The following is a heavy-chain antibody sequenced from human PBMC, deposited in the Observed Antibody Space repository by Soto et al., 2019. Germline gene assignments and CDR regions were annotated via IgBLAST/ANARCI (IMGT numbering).Heavy chain of an antibody. V-gene: IGHV3-30-3*01. CDR3: ARGFIERNDYDSSGMVVHDY. CDR1: GFTFSSYA. J-gene: IGHJ4*02. CDR2: ISYDGSKK. D-gene: IGHD3-22*01. Sequence: GGSLRLSCAASGFTFSSYAMHCVRQAPGKGLERVAIISYDGSKKYYADSAKGRFTISRENSKNTLYLQMNSLRAEDTAVDYCARGFIERNDYDSSGMVVHDYWGQGTLVTVSS.